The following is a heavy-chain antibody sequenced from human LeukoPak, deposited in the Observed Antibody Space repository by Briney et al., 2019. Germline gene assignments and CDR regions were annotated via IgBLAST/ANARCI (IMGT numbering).Heavy chain of an antibody. CDR2: IYHSGST. Sequence: PSETLSLTCAVSGGSISSSNWCSWVRQPPGKGLECIGEIYHSGSTKYNPSLKSRVTISVDKSNNQFSLKLRSVTAADTAVYYCARHEPLGRGAWDYWGQGILVTVSS. CDR1: GGSISSSNW. J-gene: IGHJ4*02. CDR3: ARHEPLGRGAWDY. V-gene: IGHV4-4*02. D-gene: IGHD1-14*01.